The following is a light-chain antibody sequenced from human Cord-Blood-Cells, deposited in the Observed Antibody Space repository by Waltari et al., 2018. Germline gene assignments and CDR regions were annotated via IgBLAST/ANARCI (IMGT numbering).Light chain of an antibody. CDR2: AAS. V-gene: IGKV1-39*01. CDR3: QQSYSTPRT. J-gene: IGKJ3*01. CDR1: QSISSY. Sequence: DNQMTQSPSSLSASVEDRVTITCRASQSISSYLKWYQQKPGKAPKLLSYAASSLQSGVPSRCSGSGSGTDFNLTISRLQTEDFATDDCQQSYSTPRTCGPGTKVDIK.